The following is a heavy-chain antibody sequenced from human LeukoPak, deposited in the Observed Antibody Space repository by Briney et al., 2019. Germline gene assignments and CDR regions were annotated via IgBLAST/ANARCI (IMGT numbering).Heavy chain of an antibody. CDR3: AKEWSGNGYVDY. CDR2: ISGGDNST. D-gene: IGHD3-10*01. V-gene: IGHV3-23*01. Sequence: GGSLRLSCAASGFTFSSYAMSWVRQAPGKGLQWVSAISGGDNSTYYAGSVKGRFTISRDNSKNALYLQMNSLRVEDTAVYYCAKEWSGNGYVDYWGQGALVTVSS. CDR1: GFTFSSYA. J-gene: IGHJ4*02.